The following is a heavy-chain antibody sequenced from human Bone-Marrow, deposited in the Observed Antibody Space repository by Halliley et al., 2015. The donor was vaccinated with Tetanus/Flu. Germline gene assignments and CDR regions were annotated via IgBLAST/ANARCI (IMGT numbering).Heavy chain of an antibody. D-gene: IGHD3-10*01. CDR3: ARSPTGLRRRIDL. V-gene: IGHV4-59*01. CDR1: GAPIIGYY. Sequence: TLSLTCTVSGAPIIGYYWAWVRQAPGKGLEWIGHIYYPGSTAYNPSLKSRVTVSVDMSKKQVSLELNSVTAADTVPYYCARSPTGLRRRIDLWGQGTTVAVSS. CDR2: IYYPGST. J-gene: IGHJ6*02.